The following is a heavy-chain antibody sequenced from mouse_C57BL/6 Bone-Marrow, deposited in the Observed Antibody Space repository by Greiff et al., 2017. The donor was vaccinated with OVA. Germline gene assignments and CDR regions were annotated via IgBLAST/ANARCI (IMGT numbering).Heavy chain of an antibody. CDR2: ISNGGGST. CDR1: GFTFSDYY. CDR3: ARQRGGDGSFAY. Sequence: EVQLVESGGGLVQPGGSLKLSCAASGFTFSDYYMYWVRQTPEKRLEWVAYISNGGGSTYYPDTVKGRFTISRDNAKNTLYLQMSRLKSEDTAMYYCARQRGGDGSFAYWGQGTLVTVSA. J-gene: IGHJ3*01. V-gene: IGHV5-12*01. D-gene: IGHD2-3*01.